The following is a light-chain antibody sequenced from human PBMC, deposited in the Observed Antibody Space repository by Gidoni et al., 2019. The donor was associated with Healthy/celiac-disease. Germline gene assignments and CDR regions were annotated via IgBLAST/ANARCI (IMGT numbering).Light chain of an antibody. CDR2: NDS. J-gene: IGLJ2*01. CDR1: ALPRQY. Sequence: SYEVTQPRPMSRDPGQTARITCSGDALPRQYAYLYQQKPGQAPVMVIYNDSERPSGIPERFSGSNSGTTVTLIISGVQAEDEADYDCQSADSSGTYVVFGGGTKLTVL. V-gene: IGLV3-25*02. CDR3: QSADSSGTYVV.